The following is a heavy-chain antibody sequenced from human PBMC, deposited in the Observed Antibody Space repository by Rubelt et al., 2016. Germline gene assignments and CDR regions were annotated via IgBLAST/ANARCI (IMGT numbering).Heavy chain of an antibody. CDR1: GFTFSSYA. V-gene: IGHV3-23*01. CDR2: ISGSGGST. Sequence: EVQLLESGGGLVQPGGSLRLSCAASGFTFSSYAMTWVRQAPGKGLEWVSVISGSGGSTYHADSVKGRFTISRDNSKNALYLQMNGLRAEDTAVYYCANSFRGDYVHASFYYGMDVWGQGTTVTVSS. D-gene: IGHD4-17*01. J-gene: IGHJ6*02. CDR3: ANSFRGDYVHASFYYGMDV.